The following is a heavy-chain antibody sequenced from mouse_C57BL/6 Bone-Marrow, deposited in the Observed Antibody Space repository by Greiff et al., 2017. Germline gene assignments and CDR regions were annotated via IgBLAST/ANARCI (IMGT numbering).Heavy chain of an antibody. CDR1: GYAFTNYL. D-gene: IGHD2-5*01. CDR3: ARGGYSNSSPFDV. J-gene: IGHJ1*03. Sequence: VQLQQSGAELVRPGTSVKVSCKASGYAFTNYLIEWVKQRPGQGLEWIGVINPGSGGTNYNEKFKGKATLTADKSSSTAYMQLSSLTSEDSAVYFGARGGYSNSSPFDVWGTGTTVTVSS. V-gene: IGHV1-54*01. CDR2: INPGSGGT.